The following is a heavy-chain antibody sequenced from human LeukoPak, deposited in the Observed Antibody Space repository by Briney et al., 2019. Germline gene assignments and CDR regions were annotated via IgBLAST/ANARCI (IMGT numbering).Heavy chain of an antibody. CDR2: IDHSGAT. CDR1: GFTFSSYA. J-gene: IGHJ4*02. D-gene: IGHD6-19*01. Sequence: GSLRLSCAASGFTFSSYAMSWVRQAPGKGLEWIGVIDHSGATNYNPSLKSRVTISVDTSKNHFSLKLTSVTAADTAVYYCARSLLGSEAGPFEYWGQGTPVTASS. V-gene: IGHV4-34*01. CDR3: ARSLLGSEAGPFEY.